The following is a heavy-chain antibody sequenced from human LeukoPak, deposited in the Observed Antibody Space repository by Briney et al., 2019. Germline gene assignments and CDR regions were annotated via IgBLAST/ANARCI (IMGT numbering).Heavy chain of an antibody. CDR2: TSSSSSYI. Sequence: GGSLRLSCAASGFTFSSYSMNWVRQVPGKGLEWVSSTSSSSSYIYYADSVKGRFTISRDNAKNSLYLQMNSLRAEDTAVYYCARDLTSSSTAYFHHWGQGTLVTVSS. CDR3: ARDLTSSSTAYFHH. V-gene: IGHV3-21*01. D-gene: IGHD6-6*01. J-gene: IGHJ1*01. CDR1: GFTFSSYS.